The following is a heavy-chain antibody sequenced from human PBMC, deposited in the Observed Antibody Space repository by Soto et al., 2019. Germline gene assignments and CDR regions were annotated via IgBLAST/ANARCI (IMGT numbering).Heavy chain of an antibody. J-gene: IGHJ5*02. Sequence: GGSLRLSCAASGFTFSGSAMHWVRQASGKGLEWVGRIRSKANSYATAYAASVKGRFTISRDDSKNTAYLQMNSLKTEDTAVYYCTPTGDILTGYPRNWFDPWGQGTLVTVSS. CDR3: TPTGDILTGYPRNWFDP. V-gene: IGHV3-73*01. CDR1: GFTFSGSA. CDR2: IRSKANSYAT. D-gene: IGHD3-9*01.